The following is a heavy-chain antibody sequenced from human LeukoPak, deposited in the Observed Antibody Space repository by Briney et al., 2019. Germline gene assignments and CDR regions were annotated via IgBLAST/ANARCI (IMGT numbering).Heavy chain of an antibody. CDR3: ARVLLWLRSPRPDYYYYMDV. V-gene: IGHV1-69*05. Sequence: SVKVSCKTSGGTFSSYAISWVRQAPGQGLEWMGGIFPVFGTANYAQKFQGRVTITTDESTSTAYMELSSLRSEDTAVYYCARVLLWLRSPRPDYYYYMDVWGKGTTVTVSS. D-gene: IGHD5-12*01. CDR2: IFPVFGTA. CDR1: GGTFSSYA. J-gene: IGHJ6*03.